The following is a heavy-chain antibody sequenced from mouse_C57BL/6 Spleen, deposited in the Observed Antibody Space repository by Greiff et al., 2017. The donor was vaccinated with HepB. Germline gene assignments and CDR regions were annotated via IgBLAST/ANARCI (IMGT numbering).Heavy chain of an antibody. V-gene: IGHV14-3*02. CDR3: DRVARK. CDR1: GFNFTDSY. J-gene: IGHJ2*01. CDR2: IDPPNGNT. Sequence: VQLKESGAELVKPGATVKLSCTASGFNFTDSYMHWLKQRPEQGLEWIGRIDPPNGNTKYDPKFQGKATITVDTSSNTAYLQLRSLTSEDTAVYYCDRVARKWGQGTALTVSS.